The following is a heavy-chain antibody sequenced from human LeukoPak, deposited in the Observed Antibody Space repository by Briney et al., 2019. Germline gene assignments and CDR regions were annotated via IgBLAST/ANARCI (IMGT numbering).Heavy chain of an antibody. Sequence: SETLSLTCAVYGGSFSGYYWSWIRQPPGKGLEWIGEINHSGSTNYNPSLKSRVTISVDTSKNQFSLKLSAVAAADTAVYYCARFGRYGSVDYWGQGTLVTVSS. J-gene: IGHJ4*02. V-gene: IGHV4-34*01. CDR3: ARFGRYGSVDY. D-gene: IGHD3-10*01. CDR2: INHSGST. CDR1: GGSFSGYY.